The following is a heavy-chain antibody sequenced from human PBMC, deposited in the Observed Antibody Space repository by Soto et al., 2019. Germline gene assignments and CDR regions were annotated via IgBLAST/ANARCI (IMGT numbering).Heavy chain of an antibody. CDR2: INRDGSST. V-gene: IGHV3-74*01. J-gene: IGHJ4*02. CDR3: ARVKDYGDYYPFDY. CDR1: GFTFSGYW. Sequence: GGSLRLSCAASGFTFSGYWMHWVRQAPGKGLVCVSRINRDGSSTNYADSVKGRFTTSRDNAKNTLYLQMNSLRAEDTAVYYCARVKDYGDYYPFDYWGQGTLVTVSS. D-gene: IGHD4-17*01.